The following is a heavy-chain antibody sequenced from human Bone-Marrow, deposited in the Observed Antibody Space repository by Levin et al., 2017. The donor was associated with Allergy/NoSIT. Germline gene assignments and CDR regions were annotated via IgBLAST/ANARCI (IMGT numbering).Heavy chain of an antibody. CDR1: GFPFSSYG. J-gene: IGHJ4*02. CDR3: AKDREGYYGSGSEKDY. D-gene: IGHD3-10*01. V-gene: IGHV3-30*18. CDR2: ISYDGSNK. Sequence: LSLTCAASGFPFSSYGMHWVRQAPGKGLEWVAVISYDGSNKYYADSVKGRFTISRDNSKNTLYLQMNSLRAEDTAVYYCAKDREGYYGSGSEKDYWGQGTLVTVSS.